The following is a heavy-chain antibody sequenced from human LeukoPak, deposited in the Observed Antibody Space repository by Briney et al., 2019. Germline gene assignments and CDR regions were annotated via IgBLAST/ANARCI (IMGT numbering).Heavy chain of an antibody. J-gene: IGHJ5*02. D-gene: IGHD6-19*01. CDR2: TYYRSKWYD. Sequence: SQTLSLTCAISGDSVSSKTAAWTWIRQSPSRGLEWLGRTYYRSKWYDDYAVSVKSRITINPDTSKNQFSLHLNSVTPEDTAVYYCARGEVAGSDWFDPWGQGTLVIVSS. CDR3: ARGEVAGSDWFDP. V-gene: IGHV6-1*01. CDR1: GDSVSSKTAA.